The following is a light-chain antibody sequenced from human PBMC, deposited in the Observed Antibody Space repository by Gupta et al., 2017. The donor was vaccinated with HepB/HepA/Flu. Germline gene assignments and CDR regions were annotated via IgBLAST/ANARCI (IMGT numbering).Light chain of an antibody. V-gene: IGKV3D-11*02. J-gene: IGKJ4*01. Sequence: EIVLTQSPATLSLSPGERATLSCRASQSVGEYLDWYQKKVGQAPRRLIYGASDRPQDSTAKCSGSGVGTDFNFTITSRQPEECEFYLCQHQANGHPHLTFGGWTKVDIK. CDR1: QSVGEY. CDR3: QHQANGHPHLT. CDR2: GAS.